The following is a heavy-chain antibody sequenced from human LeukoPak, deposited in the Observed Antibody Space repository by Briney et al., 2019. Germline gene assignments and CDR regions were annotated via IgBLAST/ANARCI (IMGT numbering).Heavy chain of an antibody. J-gene: IGHJ2*01. Sequence: SETLSLTCSVSGGSISSGGYYWSWIRQHPGKGLEWIGYNTYYNPSLKSRVTISLHTSKNQFSLKLSSVTAADTAVYFCARAILTPSGYVWHFDLWGRGALVTVSS. V-gene: IGHV4-31*03. CDR2: NT. CDR1: GGSISSGGYY. CDR3: ARAILTPSGYVWHFDL. D-gene: IGHD3-3*01.